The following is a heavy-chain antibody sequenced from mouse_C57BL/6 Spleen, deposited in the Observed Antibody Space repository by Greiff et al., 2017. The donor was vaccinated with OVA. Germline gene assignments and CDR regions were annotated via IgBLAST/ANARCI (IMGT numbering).Heavy chain of an antibody. J-gene: IGHJ1*03. V-gene: IGHV1-82*01. CDR3: ARMDYYGSSYWYFDV. Sequence: QVQLKESGPELVKPGASVKISCKASGYAFSSSWMNWVKQRPGTGLEWIGRIYPGDGDTNYNGKFKGKATLTADKSSSTAYMQLSSLTSEDSAVYFCARMDYYGSSYWYFDVWGTGTTVTVSS. CDR1: GYAFSSSW. D-gene: IGHD1-1*01. CDR2: IYPGDGDT.